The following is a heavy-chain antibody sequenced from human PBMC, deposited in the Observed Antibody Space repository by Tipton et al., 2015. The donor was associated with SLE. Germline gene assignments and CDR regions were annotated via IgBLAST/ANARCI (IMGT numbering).Heavy chain of an antibody. V-gene: IGHV4-59*01. CDR2: IYYSGST. CDR3: ARRYIKQWLAGAFDI. CDR1: GGSISSYY. J-gene: IGHJ3*02. D-gene: IGHD6-19*01. Sequence: TLSLTCTVSGGSISSYYWSWIRQPPGKGLEWIGYIYYSGSTNCNPSLKSRVTISVDTSKNQFSLKLSSVTAADTAVYYCARRYIKQWLAGAFDIWGQGTMVTVSS.